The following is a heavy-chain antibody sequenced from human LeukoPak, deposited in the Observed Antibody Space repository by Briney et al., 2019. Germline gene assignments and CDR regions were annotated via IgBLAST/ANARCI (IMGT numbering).Heavy chain of an antibody. Sequence: SETLSLTCTVSGGSISSYYWSWIRQPPGKGLGWIGNIYYSGSTNYNPSLKSRVTISVDTSKNQFSLKLSSVTAADTAVYYCARDNPGYSYGYNWFDPWGQGTLVTVSS. CDR3: ARDNPGYSYGYNWFDP. CDR2: IYYSGST. D-gene: IGHD5-18*01. J-gene: IGHJ5*02. V-gene: IGHV4-59*01. CDR1: GGSISSYY.